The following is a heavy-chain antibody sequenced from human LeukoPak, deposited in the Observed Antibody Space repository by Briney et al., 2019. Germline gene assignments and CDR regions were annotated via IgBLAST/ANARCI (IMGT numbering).Heavy chain of an antibody. V-gene: IGHV3-7*01. J-gene: IGHJ4*02. Sequence: GGSLRLSCAASGFTFSSYWMSWVRQAPGKGLEWVANIKPDGTEKYYVDSVKGRFTISRDNAKNSLYLQMNSLGAEDTAVYYCARDPTYGGAASDYWGQGTLVTVSS. D-gene: IGHD4-23*01. CDR3: ARDPTYGGAASDY. CDR2: IKPDGTEK. CDR1: GFTFSSYW.